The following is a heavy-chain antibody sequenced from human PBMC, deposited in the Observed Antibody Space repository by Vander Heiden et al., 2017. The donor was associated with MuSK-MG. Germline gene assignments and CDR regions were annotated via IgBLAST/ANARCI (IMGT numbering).Heavy chain of an antibody. CDR1: GFPFRSYD. J-gene: IGHJ4*02. V-gene: IGHV3-23*01. CDR2: ISSGGGNT. CDR3: AKSSEYSSSPSDY. D-gene: IGHD6-6*01. Sequence: EVQLLESGGGLVQPGGSLSLSCATPGFPFRSYDMSWVRQAPGKGLEWVSSISSGGGNTYYADAVKGRFTISRDNAKNTLYLQMKRLRAEDTAVYYCAKSSEYSSSPSDYWGQGTLVTVSS.